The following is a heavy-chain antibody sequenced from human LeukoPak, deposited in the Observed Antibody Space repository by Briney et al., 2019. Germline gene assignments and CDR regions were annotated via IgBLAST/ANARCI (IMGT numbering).Heavy chain of an antibody. CDR3: ARDMYSSSWLGSFDY. V-gene: IGHV1-2*02. CDR1: GYTFTGYY. CDR2: INPNSGGT. Sequence: ASVKVSCKAPGYTFTGYYMHWVRQAPGQGLEWMGWINPNSGGTNYAQKFQGRVTMTRDTSISTAYMELSRLRSDDTAVYYCARDMYSSSWLGSFDYWGQGTLVTVSS. J-gene: IGHJ4*02. D-gene: IGHD6-13*01.